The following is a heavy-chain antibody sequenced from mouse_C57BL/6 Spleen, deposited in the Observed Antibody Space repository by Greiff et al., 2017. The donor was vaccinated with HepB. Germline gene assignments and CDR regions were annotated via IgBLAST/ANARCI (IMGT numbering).Heavy chain of an antibody. D-gene: IGHD4-1*01. J-gene: IGHJ1*03. CDR1: GYSFTSGYD. CDR2: ISYSGST. Sequence: EVKLQESGPGMVKPSPSLSLTCTVTGYSFTSGYDWHWIRHFLGNKLEWMSYISYSGSTNYNPSLKSRISITHDTSKNSCFLKLNSVTTEDTATYYCARVGTGDFDVWGTGTTVTVSS. V-gene: IGHV3-1*01. CDR3: ARVGTGDFDV.